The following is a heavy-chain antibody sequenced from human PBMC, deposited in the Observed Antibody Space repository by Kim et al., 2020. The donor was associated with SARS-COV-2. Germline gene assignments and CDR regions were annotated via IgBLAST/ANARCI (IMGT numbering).Heavy chain of an antibody. V-gene: IGHV3-7*05. CDR1: GLNFPTYW. CDR2: INQDGSDI. Sequence: GGSLRLSCAASGLNFPTYWMSWVRQAPGKGLQWVANINQDGSDINYVDSVKGRFSISRDNAKNSLFLQMDSLRNEDTAVYYCARGSDVLHWIGELPYYFHSLGQGTLVTVSS. D-gene: IGHD3-10*01. J-gene: IGHJ4*02. CDR3: ARGSDVLHWIGELPYYFHS.